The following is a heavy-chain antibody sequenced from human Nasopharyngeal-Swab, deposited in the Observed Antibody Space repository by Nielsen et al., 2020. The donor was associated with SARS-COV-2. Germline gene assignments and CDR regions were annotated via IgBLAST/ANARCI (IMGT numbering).Heavy chain of an antibody. J-gene: IGHJ4*02. CDR2: IYSGGST. CDR3: ARVYYGSGSS. CDR1: GFTVSSNY. D-gene: IGHD3-10*01. Sequence: GESLKISCAASGFTVSSNYMSWVRQVPGKGLEWVSVIYSGGSTYYADSVKGRFTISRDNSKNTLYLQMNSLRAEDTAVYYCARVYYGSGSSWGQGTLVTVSS. V-gene: IGHV3-66*01.